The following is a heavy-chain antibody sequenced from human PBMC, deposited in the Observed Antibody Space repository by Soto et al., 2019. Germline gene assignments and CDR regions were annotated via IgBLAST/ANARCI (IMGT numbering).Heavy chain of an antibody. CDR1: GGSISIGGYY. V-gene: IGHV4-31*03. D-gene: IGHD3-10*01. Sequence: SETLSLTCTVSGGSISIGGYYWSCIRQHPGKGLEWIGYIYYSGSTYYNPSLKSRVTISVDTSKNQFSLKLSSVTAADTAVYYCARARGSGSYNDYWGQGTLVTVSS. CDR3: ARARGSGSYNDY. J-gene: IGHJ4*02. CDR2: IYYSGST.